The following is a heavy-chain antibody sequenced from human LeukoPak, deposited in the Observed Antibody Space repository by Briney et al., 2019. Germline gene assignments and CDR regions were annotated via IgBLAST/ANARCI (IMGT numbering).Heavy chain of an antibody. D-gene: IGHD7-27*01. J-gene: IGHJ4*02. Sequence: GGSLRLSCVASGFSFNIAWMGWVRQAPGKGLEWISHVSHSGSEITYADSVKGRFTISRDDAKNSLFLQMNSLTGDDTGVYYCVSDLHWAFDYWGQGTLVAVSS. CDR3: VSDLHWAFDY. CDR1: GFSFNIAW. V-gene: IGHV3-48*01. CDR2: VSHSGSEI.